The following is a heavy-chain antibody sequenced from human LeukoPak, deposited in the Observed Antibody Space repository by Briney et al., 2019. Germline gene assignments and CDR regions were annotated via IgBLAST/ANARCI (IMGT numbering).Heavy chain of an antibody. CDR3: AKPGYGDFYYFDY. CDR2: ISGSGGST. CDR1: GFTFSSYA. D-gene: IGHD4-17*01. V-gene: IGHV3-23*01. Sequence: PGGSLRLSCAASGFTFSSYAMSWVRQAPGKGLEWVSAISGSGGSTYYADSVKGRFTISGDNSKNTLYLQMNSLRAEDTAVYYCAKPGYGDFYYFDYWGQGTLVTVSS. J-gene: IGHJ4*02.